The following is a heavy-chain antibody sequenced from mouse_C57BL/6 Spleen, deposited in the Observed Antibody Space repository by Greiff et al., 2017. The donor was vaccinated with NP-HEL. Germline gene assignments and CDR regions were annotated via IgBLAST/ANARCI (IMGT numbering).Heavy chain of an antibody. Sequence: VQLKESGGGLVKPGGSLKLSCAASGFTFSSYAMSWVRQTPEKRLEWVATISDGGSYTYYPDNVKGRFTISRDNAKNNLYLQMSHLTSEDTAMYYCARGLHYGSSYGYFDVWGTGTTVTVSS. CDR3: ARGLHYGSSYGYFDV. CDR2: ISDGGSYT. CDR1: GFTFSSYA. V-gene: IGHV5-4*01. J-gene: IGHJ1*03. D-gene: IGHD1-1*01.